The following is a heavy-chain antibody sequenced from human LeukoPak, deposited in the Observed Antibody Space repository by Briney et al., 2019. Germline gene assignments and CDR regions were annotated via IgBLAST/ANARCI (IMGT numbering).Heavy chain of an antibody. Sequence: SETLSLTCTVSGGSISSYYWSWIRQPPGKGLEWIGYIYYSGSTNYNPSLKSRVTISVDTSKNQFSLKLSSVTAADTAVYYCARGGLPRKRGFDYGGQGTLVTVSS. CDR3: ARGGLPRKRGFDY. D-gene: IGHD4-11*01. CDR2: IYYSGST. CDR1: GGSISSYY. J-gene: IGHJ4*02. V-gene: IGHV4-59*12.